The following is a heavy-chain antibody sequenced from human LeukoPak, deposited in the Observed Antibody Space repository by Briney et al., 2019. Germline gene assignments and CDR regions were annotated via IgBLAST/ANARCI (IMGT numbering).Heavy chain of an antibody. V-gene: IGHV3-15*01. CDR1: GFTFSNAW. D-gene: IGHD4-23*01. Sequence: PGGSLRLSCAASGFTFSNAWMSWVRQAPGKGLEWVGRIKSKTDGGTTDYAAPVKGRFTIPRDDSKNTLYLQMNSLKTEDTAVYYCTTVYGGNGHAFDIWGQGTMVTVSS. CDR2: IKSKTDGGTT. J-gene: IGHJ3*02. CDR3: TTVYGGNGHAFDI.